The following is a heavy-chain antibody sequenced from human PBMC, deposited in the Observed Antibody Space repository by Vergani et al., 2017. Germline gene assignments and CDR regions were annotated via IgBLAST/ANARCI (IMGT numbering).Heavy chain of an antibody. V-gene: IGHV3-11*01. Sequence: QVQLVESGGGLVKPGGSLRLSCAASGFSFSDHYMTWIRQAPGKGLEWVSYISNRGNTIEYADSVQCRFSISRDNAKSSLFLQMYSLRAEDTAVYYCSRDQRDYNNYPGTFDLWGQGSMVTVSS. D-gene: IGHD5-24*01. CDR3: SRDQRDYNNYPGTFDL. CDR2: ISNRGNTI. J-gene: IGHJ3*01. CDR1: GFSFSDHY.